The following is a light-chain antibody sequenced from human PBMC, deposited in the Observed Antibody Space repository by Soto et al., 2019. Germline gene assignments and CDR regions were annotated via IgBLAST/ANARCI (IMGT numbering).Light chain of an antibody. V-gene: IGKV3-20*01. J-gene: IGKJ1*01. Sequence: ELGLTLSPATLSLSPGERATLSCRASQSVSSYLAWYQQKPGQAPRLLIYDAANSATGIPARCSGSGSGTDFTLTITRREPEDVAVYFCLRYSSSQWTFGEGTKVDIK. CDR2: DAA. CDR3: LRYSSSQWT. CDR1: QSVSSY.